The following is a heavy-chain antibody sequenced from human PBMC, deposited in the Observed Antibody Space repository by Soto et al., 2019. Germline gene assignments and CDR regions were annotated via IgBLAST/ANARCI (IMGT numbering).Heavy chain of an antibody. CDR2: IIPIFGTA. CDR3: AYYGDYRYYGMDV. Sequence: GPSVKVSCKASGGTFSSYAISWVRQAPGQGLEWMGGIIPIFGTANYAQKFQGRVTITADESTSTAYMELSSLRSEDTAVYYCAYYGDYRYYGMDVWGQGTTVTVSS. CDR1: GGTFSSYA. J-gene: IGHJ6*02. V-gene: IGHV1-69*13. D-gene: IGHD4-17*01.